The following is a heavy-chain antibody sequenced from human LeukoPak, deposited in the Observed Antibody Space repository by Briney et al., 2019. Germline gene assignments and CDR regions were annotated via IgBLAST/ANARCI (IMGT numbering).Heavy chain of an antibody. CDR3: ARDEWELDAFDI. D-gene: IGHD1-26*01. J-gene: IGHJ3*02. CDR2: TYTSGST. Sequence: SETLSLTCTVSGGSISSYCWSWIRQPAGKGLEWIGRTYTSGSTNYNPSLKSRVTMSVDTSKNQFSLKLSSVTAADTAVYYCARDEWELDAFDIWGQGTMVTVSS. V-gene: IGHV4-4*07. CDR1: GGSISSYC.